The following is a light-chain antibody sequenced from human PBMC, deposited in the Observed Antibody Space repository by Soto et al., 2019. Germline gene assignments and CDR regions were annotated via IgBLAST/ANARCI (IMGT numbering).Light chain of an antibody. CDR1: SSNIGAGFD. V-gene: IGLV1-40*01. J-gene: IGLJ2*01. CDR3: QSYDSSLSVV. CDR2: GNI. Sequence: QSVLTQPPSLSGAPGQGVTISCTGSSSNIGAGFDVHWYQQLPGTTPKLLIYGNINRPSGVPDRFSGSKSGTSASLAITGLQAEDEADYYCQSYDSSLSVVFGGGTKLTVL.